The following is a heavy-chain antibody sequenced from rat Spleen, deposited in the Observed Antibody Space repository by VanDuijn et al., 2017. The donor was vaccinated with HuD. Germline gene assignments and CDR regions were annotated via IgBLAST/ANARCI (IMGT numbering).Heavy chain of an antibody. CDR1: GFIFSNYY. CDR3: ARHPDYSNYFDY. V-gene: IGHV5-25*01. CDR2: ISTGGANT. J-gene: IGHJ2*01. D-gene: IGHD1-1*01. Sequence: EVQLVESGGGLVQPGRSMRLSCAASGFIFSNYYMVWVRQAPTKGLEWVASISTGGANTHYRDSVKGRFTISRDHAKSTLYLQMDSLRSEDTATYYCARHPDYSNYFDYWGQGVMVTVSS.